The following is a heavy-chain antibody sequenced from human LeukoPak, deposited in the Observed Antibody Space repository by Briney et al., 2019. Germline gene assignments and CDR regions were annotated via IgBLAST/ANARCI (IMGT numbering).Heavy chain of an antibody. V-gene: IGHV3-23*01. Sequence: GGSLRLSCAASGFTFSSYAMSWVRQAPGKGLEWVSAISGSGGSTYYADSVKGRFTISRDNSKNTLYLQMNSLRAEDTAVYYCAKAPGYSSGWYVSYWGQGTLVTVSS. CDR3: AKAPGYSSGWYVSY. CDR2: ISGSGGST. J-gene: IGHJ4*02. D-gene: IGHD6-19*01. CDR1: GFTFSSYA.